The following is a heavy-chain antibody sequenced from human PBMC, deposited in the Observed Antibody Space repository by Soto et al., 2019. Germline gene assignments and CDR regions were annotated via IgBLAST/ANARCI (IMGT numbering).Heavy chain of an antibody. CDR3: ARDALYDSSGFTDY. Sequence: SETLSLTCTVSGGSISSGDYYWSWIRQPPGKGLEWIGYIYYSGSTYYNPSLKSRVTISVDTSKNQFSLKLSSVTAADTAVYYCARDALYDSSGFTDYWGQGTLVTVSS. CDR1: GGSISSGDYY. D-gene: IGHD3-22*01. CDR2: IYYSGST. J-gene: IGHJ4*02. V-gene: IGHV4-30-4*01.